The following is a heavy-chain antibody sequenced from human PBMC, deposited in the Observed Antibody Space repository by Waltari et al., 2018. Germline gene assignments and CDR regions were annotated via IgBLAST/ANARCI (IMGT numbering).Heavy chain of an antibody. CDR2: ISWDSRAI. CDR3: AKGVSSWYSFGMDV. Sequence: EVKVVESGGGLVTPGRSISLSCTGSGFSFDNFAMHWVRQAPGKGLEWVSGISWDSRAIGYADSVKGRFTISRDNARNSVYLQMNSLRSEDMALYYCAKGVSSWYSFGMDVWGQGTTVTVSS. D-gene: IGHD6-13*01. V-gene: IGHV3-9*03. J-gene: IGHJ6*02. CDR1: GFSFDNFA.